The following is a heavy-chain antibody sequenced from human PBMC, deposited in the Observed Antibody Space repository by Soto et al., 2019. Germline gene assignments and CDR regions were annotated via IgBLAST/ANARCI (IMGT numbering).Heavy chain of an antibody. J-gene: IGHJ4*02. CDR3: ARLAAVTPPFYYDF. CDR1: GYTFISYY. CDR2: INPSAGNA. Sequence: EASVKVSCKASGYTFISYYMHWVRQAPGQGFEWMGVINPSAGNAVYAQKFQGRVTMTRDTSTSTVYMELSSLRSEDTAMYYCARLAAVTPPFYYDFWSQGIQVTVSS. D-gene: IGHD4-17*01. V-gene: IGHV1-46*01.